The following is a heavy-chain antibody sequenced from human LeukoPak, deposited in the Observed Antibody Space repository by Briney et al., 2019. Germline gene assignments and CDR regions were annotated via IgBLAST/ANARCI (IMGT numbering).Heavy chain of an antibody. CDR3: GGQRAAIWGFDS. CDR1: GGSFSGYY. CDR2: INHSRST. Sequence: PSETLSLTCAVYGGSFSGYYWSWIRQSPGKGLEWIGEINHSRSTNYNPSLKSRVTISVDTSKNQFSLKLSSVTAADTAVYYCGGQRAAIWGFDSWGQGTLVTVSS. D-gene: IGHD3-16*01. V-gene: IGHV4-34*01. J-gene: IGHJ4*02.